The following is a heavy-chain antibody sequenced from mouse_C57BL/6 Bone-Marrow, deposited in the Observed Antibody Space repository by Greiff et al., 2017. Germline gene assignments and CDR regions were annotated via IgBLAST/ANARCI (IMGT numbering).Heavy chain of an antibody. V-gene: IGHV1-69*01. CDR1: GYTFTSYW. CDR3: ATLITTVVANWYFDV. D-gene: IGHD1-1*01. CDR2: IDPSDSYT. J-gene: IGHJ1*03. Sequence: VQLQQPGAELVMPGASVKLSCKASGYTFTSYWMHWVKQRPGQGLEWIGEIDPSDSYTNYNQKFKGKSTLTVDKSSSKAYMQLSSRTSEYSAVYCCATLITTVVANWYFDVWGTGTTVTVSS.